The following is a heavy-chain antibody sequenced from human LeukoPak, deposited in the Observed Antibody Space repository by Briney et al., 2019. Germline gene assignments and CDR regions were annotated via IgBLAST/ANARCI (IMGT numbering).Heavy chain of an antibody. D-gene: IGHD3-10*01. CDR3: VRDYYRASQDTFDI. CDR2: ISGDDART. J-gene: IGHJ3*02. V-gene: IGHV1-18*01. CDR1: GYTFSDYG. Sequence: ASVKVSCKASGYTFSDYGISWVRQAPGQGLEWMGWISGDDARTNYAQKVKGRATVTTDTSTSTVYLELRSLRSDDTAVYYCVRDYYRASQDTFDIWGQGTMVTVSS.